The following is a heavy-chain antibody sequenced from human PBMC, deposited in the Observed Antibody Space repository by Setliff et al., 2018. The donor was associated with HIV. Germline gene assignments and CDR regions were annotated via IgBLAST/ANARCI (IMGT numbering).Heavy chain of an antibody. CDR3: AREDGSYDGGRGAFEI. V-gene: IGHV1-69*06. CDR1: GGTFSSYA. J-gene: IGHJ3*02. D-gene: IGHD1-26*01. Sequence: SVKVSCKASGGTFSSYALSWVRQAPGQGLEWMGRIIPVFGTANYAQKFQGRVTIIADKSTSTAYMELSSLRSEDTAVYYCAREDGSYDGGRGAFEIWGQGTMVTVSS. CDR2: IIPVFGTA.